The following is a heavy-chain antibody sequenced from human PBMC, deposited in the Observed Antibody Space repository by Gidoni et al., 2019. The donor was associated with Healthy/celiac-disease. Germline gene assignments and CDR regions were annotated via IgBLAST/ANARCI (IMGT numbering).Heavy chain of an antibody. Sequence: EVQLVESGGVVVQPGVSLRLSCAACRFTFPDYTLHWVRQAPGTGMEWVSLMRWDGGSRDDADYVKGRFTISRDNSKNALYLQMNSLRTEDTALYYCAKGLVAVAGTYYYYGMDVWGQGTTVTVSS. V-gene: IGHV3-43*01. CDR2: MRWDGGSR. D-gene: IGHD6-19*01. J-gene: IGHJ6*02. CDR3: AKGLVAVAGTYYYYGMDV. CDR1: RFTFPDYT.